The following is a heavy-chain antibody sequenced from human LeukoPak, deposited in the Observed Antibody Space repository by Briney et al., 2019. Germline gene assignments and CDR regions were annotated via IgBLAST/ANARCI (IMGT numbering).Heavy chain of an antibody. CDR3: ARSRHYDILTGYYTYYFDY. J-gene: IGHJ4*02. V-gene: IGHV4-59*01. Sequence: SETLSLTCTVSGGSISSYYWSWIRQPPGKGLVWIGYIYYSGSTNYNPSLKSRVTISVDTSKNQFSLKLSSVTAADTAVYYCARSRHYDILTGYYTYYFDYWGQGTLVTVSS. CDR1: GGSISSYY. CDR2: IYYSGST. D-gene: IGHD3-9*01.